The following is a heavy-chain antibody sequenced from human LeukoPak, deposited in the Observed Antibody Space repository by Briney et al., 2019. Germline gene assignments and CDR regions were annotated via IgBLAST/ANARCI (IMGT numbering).Heavy chain of an antibody. J-gene: IGHJ4*02. CDR1: GYTFTGYY. V-gene: IGHV1-2*02. Sequence: ASVKVSCKASGYTFTGYYMHWVRQAPGQGLEWMGWINPNNGDTRYAQKFQGRVTMTRDTSISTVYMELSRLTPDDTAVYSCARERGYYYDNEGWGQGTLVTVSS. CDR2: INPNNGDT. D-gene: IGHD3-22*01. CDR3: ARERGYYYDNEG.